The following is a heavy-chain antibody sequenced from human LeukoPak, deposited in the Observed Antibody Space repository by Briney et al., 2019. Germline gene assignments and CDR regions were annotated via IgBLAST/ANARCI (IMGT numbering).Heavy chain of an antibody. CDR3: ARGEAGYPDY. J-gene: IGHJ4*02. CDR2: INLNSGGA. V-gene: IGHV1-2*06. Sequence: ASVKVSCKASGYTFTGYYLHWVRQAPGQGLEWMGRINLNSGGANYAQKFQGRVTMTRDTSISTVYMELSRLRSDDTAVYYCARGEAGYPDYWGQGTLVTVS. CDR1: GYTFTGYY. D-gene: IGHD6-13*01.